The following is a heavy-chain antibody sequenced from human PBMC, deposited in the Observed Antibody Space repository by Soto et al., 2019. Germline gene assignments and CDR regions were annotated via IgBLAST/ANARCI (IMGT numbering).Heavy chain of an antibody. D-gene: IGHD3-3*01. CDR2: IFSNDEK. CDR3: ARIQVRRIWSGYLLIDP. J-gene: IGHJ5*02. CDR1: GFSLSNARMG. V-gene: IGHV2-26*01. Sequence: QVTLKESGPVLVKPTETLTLTCTVSGFSLSNARMGVSWIRQPPGKALEWLAHIFSNDEKSYSTSLKSRLTFSEDTSTCQVVLTMTNTDPVDTATYSCARIQVRRIWSGYLLIDPWGQGSLVTVSS.